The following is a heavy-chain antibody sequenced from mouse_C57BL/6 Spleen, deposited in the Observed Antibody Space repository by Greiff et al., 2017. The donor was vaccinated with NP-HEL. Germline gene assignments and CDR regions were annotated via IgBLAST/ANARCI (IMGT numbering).Heavy chain of an antibody. CDR2: IDPSDSYT. Sequence: QVQLQQPGAELVRPGTSVKLSCKASGYTFPSYWMHWVKQRPGQGLEWIGVIDPSDSYTNYNQKFKGKATLTVDTSSSTAYMQLSSLTSEDSAVYYCARKSNYSYFDVWGTGTTVTVSS. D-gene: IGHD2-5*01. V-gene: IGHV1-59*01. J-gene: IGHJ1*03. CDR1: GYTFPSYW. CDR3: ARKSNYSYFDV.